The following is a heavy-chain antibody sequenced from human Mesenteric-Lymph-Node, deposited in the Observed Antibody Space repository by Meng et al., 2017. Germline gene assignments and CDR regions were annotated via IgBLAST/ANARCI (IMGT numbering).Heavy chain of an antibody. J-gene: IGHJ2*01. CDR1: GDSVSNNIAA. V-gene: IGHV6-1*01. CDR2: TYYRSKWYN. CDR3: VRDVNLDWYFDL. Sequence: QVTLHQSGPGLLKPSQTLSLTCAISGDSVSNNIAAWHWIRQSPSRGLEWLGRTYYRSKWYNDYAESVKSRITINPDTSKNQIFLHLKSVTPEDTAVYYCVRDVNLDWYFDLWGRGTLVTVSS.